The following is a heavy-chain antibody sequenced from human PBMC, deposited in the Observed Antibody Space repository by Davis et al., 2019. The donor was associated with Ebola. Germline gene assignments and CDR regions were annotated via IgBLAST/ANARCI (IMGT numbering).Heavy chain of an antibody. CDR1: GYTLTELS. D-gene: IGHD4-17*01. Sequence: AASVKVSCKVSGYTLTELSMHWVRQAPGKGLEWMGGFDPEDGETIYAQKFQGRVTMTEDTSTDTAYMELSSLRSEDTAVYYCATAVTTGWVEYFQHWGQGTLVTVSS. CDR2: FDPEDGET. V-gene: IGHV1-24*01. CDR3: ATAVTTGWVEYFQH. J-gene: IGHJ1*01.